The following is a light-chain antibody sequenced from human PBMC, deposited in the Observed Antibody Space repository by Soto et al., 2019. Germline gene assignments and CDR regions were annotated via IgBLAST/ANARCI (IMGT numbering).Light chain of an antibody. CDR3: QQRHMWPIT. CDR1: QGISSW. Sequence: DIPMTRSPSSVSASVGDRVTITCRASQGISSWLAWYQQKKGKPPKNLIYKASSLASGIPPRFSGSGSGTDFTLSISSLEPEDSEVYYCQQRHMWPITFGQGTRLEIK. J-gene: IGKJ5*01. CDR2: KAS. V-gene: IGKV1-12*01.